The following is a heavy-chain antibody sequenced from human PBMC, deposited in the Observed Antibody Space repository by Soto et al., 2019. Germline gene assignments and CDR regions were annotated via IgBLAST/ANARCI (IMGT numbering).Heavy chain of an antibody. Sequence: GGSLRLSCAASGFTFSSYAMSWVRQAPGKGLEWVSAISGSGGSTYYADSVKGRFTISRDNSKNTLYLQMNSLRAEDTAVYYCAPTGTTGYYYYYGMDVWGQGTTVTVSS. CDR3: APTGTTGYYYYYGMDV. D-gene: IGHD1-1*01. V-gene: IGHV3-23*01. CDR1: GFTFSSYA. CDR2: ISGSGGST. J-gene: IGHJ6*02.